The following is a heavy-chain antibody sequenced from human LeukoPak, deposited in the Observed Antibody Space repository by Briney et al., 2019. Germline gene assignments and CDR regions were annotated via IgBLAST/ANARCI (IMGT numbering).Heavy chain of an antibody. Sequence: ASVKVSCKASGGTFSSYAISWVRQAPGQGLEWMGGIIPKFDTAIYAQKFQGRVTITADESTSTAYMELTSLRSEDTAVYYCATTLGFCTNGVCYKGRYFDYWGQGTLVTVSS. V-gene: IGHV1-69*13. CDR1: GGTFSSYA. J-gene: IGHJ4*02. CDR3: ATTLGFCTNGVCYKGRYFDY. D-gene: IGHD2-8*01. CDR2: IIPKFDTA.